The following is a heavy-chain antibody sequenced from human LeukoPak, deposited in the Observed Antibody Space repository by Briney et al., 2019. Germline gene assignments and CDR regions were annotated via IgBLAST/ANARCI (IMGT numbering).Heavy chain of an antibody. CDR1: GGSISNYY. CDR3: ARGVVITGLDY. V-gene: IGHV4-59*01. D-gene: IGHD3-3*01. Sequence: PSETLSLTCTVSGGSISNYYWSWIRQPPGKGLEWLGYISYSANSNYNPSLKSRVTISVDTSKNQFSLMLTSVTAADTAVYYCARGVVITGLDYWGQGTLVTVSS. CDR2: ISYSANS. J-gene: IGHJ4*02.